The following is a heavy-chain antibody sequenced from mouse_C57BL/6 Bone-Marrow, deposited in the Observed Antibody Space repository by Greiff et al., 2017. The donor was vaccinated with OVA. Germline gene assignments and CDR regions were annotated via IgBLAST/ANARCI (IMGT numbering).Heavy chain of an antibody. J-gene: IGHJ1*03. CDR3: ASRTGTRDWYFDV. Sequence: VKLQESGPELVKPGASVKISCKASGYTFTDYYINWVKQRPGQGLEWIGWIFPGSGSTYYNEKFKGKATLTVDKSSSTAYMLLSSLTSEDSAVYCCASRTGTRDWYFDVWGTGTTVTVSS. V-gene: IGHV1-75*01. CDR2: IFPGSGST. D-gene: IGHD4-1*01. CDR1: GYTFTDYY.